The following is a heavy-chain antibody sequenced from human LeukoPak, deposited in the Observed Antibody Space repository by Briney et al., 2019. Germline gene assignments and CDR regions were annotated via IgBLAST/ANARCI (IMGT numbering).Heavy chain of an antibody. CDR1: GYTFTHDW. D-gene: IGHD4-17*01. V-gene: IGHV5-51*01. J-gene: IGHJ6*03. CDR3: ARHSPYGADYYYYMDV. Sequence: GESLKISCKSSGYTFTHDWIGWVRQMPGKGLEWMGIIYPRDSTTRYSPAFEGQVTISVDKSITTAYLQWSSLKASDTAMYYCARHSPYGADYYYYMDVWGKGTTVTVSS. CDR2: IYPRDSTT.